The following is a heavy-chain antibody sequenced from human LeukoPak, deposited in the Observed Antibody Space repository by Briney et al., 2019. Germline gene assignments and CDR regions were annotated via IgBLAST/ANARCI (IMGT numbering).Heavy chain of an antibody. CDR3: VKRVTGNAFDI. Sequence: GGSLRLSCAASGFTFSNYDMNWVRQAPGKGLEWVSFITTSGGATYYADSVKGRFTISRDNSKNTLYLQMNSQRAEDTAVYYCVKRVTGNAFDIWGQGTMVTVSS. D-gene: IGHD2-21*02. CDR2: ITTSGGAT. J-gene: IGHJ3*02. CDR1: GFTFSNYD. V-gene: IGHV3-23*01.